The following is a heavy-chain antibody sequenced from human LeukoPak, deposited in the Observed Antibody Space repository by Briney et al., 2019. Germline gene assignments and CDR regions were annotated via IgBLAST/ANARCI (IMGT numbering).Heavy chain of an antibody. J-gene: IGHJ3*02. D-gene: IGHD4-17*01. V-gene: IGHV5-51*01. CDR3: ARQATVTYDAFDI. Sequence: KVSCKASGYTFTSYWIGWVRQMPGKGLEWMGIIYPGDSDTSYSPSFQGQVTISADKSISTTYLQWSSLKASDTAIYYCARQATVTYDAFDIWGQGTMITVSS. CDR2: IYPGDSDT. CDR1: GYTFTSYW.